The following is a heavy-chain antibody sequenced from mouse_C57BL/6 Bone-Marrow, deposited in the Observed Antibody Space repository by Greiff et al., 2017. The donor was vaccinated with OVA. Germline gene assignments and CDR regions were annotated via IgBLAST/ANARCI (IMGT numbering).Heavy chain of an antibody. Sequence: EVQLQQSGPELVKPGASVKMSCKASGYTFTDYNMHWVKQSPGKSLEWIGYINPNNGGTSYNQKFKGKATLTVNKSSSTAYMELRSLTSEDAAVYYCARRGYSKGFDYWGQGTTLTVSS. CDR2: INPNNGGT. CDR3: ARRGYSKGFDY. D-gene: IGHD2-5*01. J-gene: IGHJ2*01. V-gene: IGHV1-22*01. CDR1: GYTFTDYN.